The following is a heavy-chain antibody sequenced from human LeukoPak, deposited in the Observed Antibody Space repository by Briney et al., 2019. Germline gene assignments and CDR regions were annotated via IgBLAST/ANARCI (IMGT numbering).Heavy chain of an antibody. Sequence: EASVKVSCKASGGTFSSYAISWVRQAPGQGLEWMGGIIPIFGTANYAQKFQGRVTITADKSTSTAYMELSSLRSEDTAVYYCARYCSSTSGYYYYGMDVWGKGPRSPSPQ. J-gene: IGHJ6*04. V-gene: IGHV1-69*06. D-gene: IGHD2-2*01. CDR2: IIPIFGTA. CDR1: GGTFSSYA. CDR3: ARYCSSTSGYYYYGMDV.